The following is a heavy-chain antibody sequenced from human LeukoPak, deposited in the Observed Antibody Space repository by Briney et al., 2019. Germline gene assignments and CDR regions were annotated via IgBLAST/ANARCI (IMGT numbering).Heavy chain of an antibody. CDR2: ISARSTTI. J-gene: IGHJ5*02. CDR3: AKDPRIFPVRWFDP. V-gene: IGHV3-11*01. D-gene: IGHD4-17*01. CDR1: GFTFSDYS. Sequence: TGGSLRLSCAASGFTFSDYSMSWISQAPGKGMEWDSYISARSTTIYYADSVRGRFTISRDNAKNSLYLQMNSLRAEDTAVYYCAKDPRIFPVRWFDPWGQGTLVTVSS.